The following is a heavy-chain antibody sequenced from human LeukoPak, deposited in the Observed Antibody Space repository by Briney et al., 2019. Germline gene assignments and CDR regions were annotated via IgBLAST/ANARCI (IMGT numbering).Heavy chain of an antibody. D-gene: IGHD1-26*01. CDR3: ARSGSYPRRFDY. Sequence: GASVRVSCKASGYTFTTPDINWVRQATGQGLEWMGWLNPNSGNTAYAQKFQGRVIMTRNTSKSTAYMELSSLRSEDTAVYYCARSGSYPRRFDYWGQGTLVTVSS. J-gene: IGHJ4*02. CDR1: GYTFTTPD. CDR2: LNPNSGNT. V-gene: IGHV1-8*01.